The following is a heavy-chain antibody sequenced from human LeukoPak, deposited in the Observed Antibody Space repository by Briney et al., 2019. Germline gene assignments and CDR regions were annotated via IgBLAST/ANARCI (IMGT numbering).Heavy chain of an antibody. CDR2: IYNGGII. V-gene: IGHV4-4*07. CDR1: GDSISRYY. D-gene: IGHD3-10*01. CDR3: AKSNGYGLVDI. J-gene: IGHJ3*02. Sequence: SETLSLTCTVSGDSISRYYWSWIRQPAGKGLEWIGRIYNGGIITYNPSLKSRVTMSIDTSNNQFSLRLRFVTAADTAVYYCAKSNGYGLVDIWGQGTVVTVSS.